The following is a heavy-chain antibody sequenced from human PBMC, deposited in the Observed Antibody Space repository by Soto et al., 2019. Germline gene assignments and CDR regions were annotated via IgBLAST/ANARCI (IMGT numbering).Heavy chain of an antibody. D-gene: IGHD2-15*01. CDR2: LSGSGDST. V-gene: IGHV3-23*01. Sequence: GGSLRLSCAASGFTFSSYWMSWVRQAPGKGLEWVSVLSGSGDSTYYADSVKGRFTISRDNSKNTLYLEMNSLRAEDTTVYYCAKAQEASGNVNSYFDLWGQGTQVTSPQ. J-gene: IGHJ4*02. CDR3: AKAQEASGNVNSYFDL. CDR1: GFTFSSYW.